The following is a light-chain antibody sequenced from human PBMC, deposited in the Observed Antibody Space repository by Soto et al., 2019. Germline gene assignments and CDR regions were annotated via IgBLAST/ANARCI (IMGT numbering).Light chain of an antibody. Sequence: EIVLTQSPGTLSLSPGERATLSCRASQSVSSSFLAWYQQKPGQAPRLLLYGASTRATGIPDRFSGSGSGTDFTLTISRLEPEEFEVDYCDEYDSSPWTFGQGTKVEIK. CDR2: GAS. CDR3: DEYDSSPWT. V-gene: IGKV3-20*01. CDR1: QSVSSSF. J-gene: IGKJ1*01.